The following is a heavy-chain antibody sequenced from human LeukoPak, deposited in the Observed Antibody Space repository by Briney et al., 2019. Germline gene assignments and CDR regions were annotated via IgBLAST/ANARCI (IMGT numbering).Heavy chain of an antibody. D-gene: IGHD1-26*01. CDR1: GHTFTGYY. CDR2: ISPDSGGT. CDR3: ARDRYSGSYSDTFHI. Sequence: ASVKVSCKASGHTFTGYYMHWIRQAPGQGLEWMGRISPDSGGTNYAPKFQGGVAMTRDTSMSTASLDLSRLRSDDTAVYYCARDRYSGSYSDTFHIWGQGTMVTVSS. J-gene: IGHJ3*02. V-gene: IGHV1-2*06.